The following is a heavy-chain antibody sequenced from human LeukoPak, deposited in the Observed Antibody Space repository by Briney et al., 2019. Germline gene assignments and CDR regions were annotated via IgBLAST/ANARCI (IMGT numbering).Heavy chain of an antibody. D-gene: IGHD1-1*01. CDR2: ICSGGST. J-gene: IGHJ4*02. V-gene: IGHV4-39*02. CDR3: ARDGPWKSDC. CDR1: GGPVSTSYY. Sequence: PSETLSLTCTVSGGPVSTSYYWGWIRQPPGKGLEWIGSICSGGSTCYNPSLRSRVTIFADSSKNQFSLKLTSVTAADTAVYYCARDGPWKSDCWGQGTLVTVSS.